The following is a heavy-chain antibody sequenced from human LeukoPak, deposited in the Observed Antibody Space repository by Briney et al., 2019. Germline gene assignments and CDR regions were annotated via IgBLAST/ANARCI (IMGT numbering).Heavy chain of an antibody. CDR1: GGSISSGDYY. J-gene: IGHJ4*02. V-gene: IGHV4-61*08. Sequence: PSETLSLTCTVSGGSISSGDYYWSWIRQPPGKGLEWIGYIYYSGSTNYNPSLKSRVTISVDTSKNQFSLKLSSVTAADTAVYYCARDRDDYGDFILDYWGQGTLVTVSS. CDR2: IYYSGST. D-gene: IGHD4-17*01. CDR3: ARDRDDYGDFILDY.